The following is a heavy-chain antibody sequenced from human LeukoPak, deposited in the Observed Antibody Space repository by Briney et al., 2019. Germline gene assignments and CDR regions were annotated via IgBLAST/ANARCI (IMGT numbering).Heavy chain of an antibody. CDR3: ARSSLAGGATRPRGFDY. D-gene: IGHD1-26*01. CDR2: IYPGDSDT. V-gene: IGHV5-51*01. CDR1: GYSFTSYW. Sequence: ESLKISCKGSGYSFTSYWIGWVRQMPGKGLEWMGIIYPGDSDTRYSPSFQGQVTISADKSISTAYLQWSSLKASDTAMYYCARSSLAGGATRPRGFDYWGQGTLVTVSS. J-gene: IGHJ4*02.